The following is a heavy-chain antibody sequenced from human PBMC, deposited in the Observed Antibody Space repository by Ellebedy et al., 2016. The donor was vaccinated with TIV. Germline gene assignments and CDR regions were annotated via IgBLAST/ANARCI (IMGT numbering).Heavy chain of an antibody. J-gene: IGHJ5*02. V-gene: IGHV1-2*02. D-gene: IGHD2-2*01. Sequence: AASVKVSCKASGYTFTSYYIHWVRQAPGQGLEWMGWNNPNNGGTNYAQKFQGRVTMTRDTSINTAYMELSRLGSDDTAVYYCARDSGYCSSISCSNWFDPWGQGTLVTVSS. CDR3: ARDSGYCSSISCSNWFDP. CDR2: NNPNNGGT. CDR1: GYTFTSYY.